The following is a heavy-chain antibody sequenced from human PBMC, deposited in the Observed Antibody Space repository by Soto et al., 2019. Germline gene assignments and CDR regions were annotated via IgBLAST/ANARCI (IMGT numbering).Heavy chain of an antibody. J-gene: IGHJ4*02. CDR3: ARTRGATVTTFDY. D-gene: IGHD4-17*01. V-gene: IGHV4-59*08. Sequence: PSETLSLTCTVSGGSISGNYWSWIRQPPGKGLEWIGYIYYSGSTNYNPSLKSRVTISVDTSKNQFSLKLSSVTAADTAVYYCARTRGATVTTFDYWGQGTLVTVSS. CDR2: IYYSGST. CDR1: GGSISGNY.